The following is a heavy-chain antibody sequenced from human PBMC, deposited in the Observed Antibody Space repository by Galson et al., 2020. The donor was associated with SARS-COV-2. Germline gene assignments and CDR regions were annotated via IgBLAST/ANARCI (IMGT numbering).Heavy chain of an antibody. CDR2: MRFGGPDE. CDR3: ANMGGSVDSGVDF. J-gene: IGHJ4*02. V-gene: IGHV3-30*02. D-gene: IGHD3-10*01. CDR1: GFTFSNYA. Sequence: GESLQISCAASGFTFSNYAIHWVRQAPGKGLEWVALMRFGGPDEYYADSVRGRFTISRDSSENTMYPQMNSLRAADTAVYYCANMGGSVDSGVDFWGQGTLVTVSA.